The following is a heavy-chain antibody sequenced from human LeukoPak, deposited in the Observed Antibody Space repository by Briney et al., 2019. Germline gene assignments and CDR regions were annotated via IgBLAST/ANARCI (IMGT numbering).Heavy chain of an antibody. V-gene: IGHV3-23*01. CDR1: GFTFSNFA. CDR2: ISGSGGST. J-gene: IGHJ4*02. Sequence: GGSLRLSCAASGFTFSNFAVSWVRQAPGKGLEWVSAISGSGGSTYYADSVKGRFTISRDNSKNTLYLQMNSLRAEDTAVYYCAKDRPYCSSTSCQHYFDYWGQGTLVTVSS. D-gene: IGHD2-2*01. CDR3: AKDRPYCSSTSCQHYFDY.